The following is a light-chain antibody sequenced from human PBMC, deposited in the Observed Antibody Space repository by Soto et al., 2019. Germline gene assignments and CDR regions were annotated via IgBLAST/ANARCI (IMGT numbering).Light chain of an antibody. CDR1: SSNIGAGYD. CDR2: GNS. V-gene: IGLV1-40*01. Sequence: QAVVTQPPSVSGAPGQRVTISCTGSSSNIGAGYDVHWYQHLPGTAPKLLIYGNSNRPSGVPVRFSGSKSGTSASLAITGLQAEDEADYYCQSYDSSLSGSVFGGGTKVNVL. CDR3: QSYDSSLSGSV. J-gene: IGLJ2*01.